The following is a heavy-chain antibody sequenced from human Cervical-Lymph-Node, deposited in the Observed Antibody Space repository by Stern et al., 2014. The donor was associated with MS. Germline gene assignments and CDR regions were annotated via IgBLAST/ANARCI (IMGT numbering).Heavy chain of an antibody. V-gene: IGHV3-30-3*01. CDR2: ISYDGGNK. CDR1: GFTFSSYT. Sequence: VQLVESGGGVVQPGGSLRLSCAASGFTFSSYTMHWVRQAPGKGLEWVAVISYDGGNKNYADSVKGRFSISRDDSKDTLSLQMNSLRAEDTAVYYCARGAYDSWRIGSFGMDVWGQGTTVTVSS. J-gene: IGHJ6*02. CDR3: ARGAYDSWRIGSFGMDV. D-gene: IGHD3-3*01.